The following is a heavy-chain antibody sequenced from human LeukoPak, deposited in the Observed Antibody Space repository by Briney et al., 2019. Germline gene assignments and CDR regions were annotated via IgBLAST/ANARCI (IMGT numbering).Heavy chain of an antibody. Sequence: SETLSLTCAVYGGSFSGYYWSWIRQPPGKGLEWIGEINHSGSTNYNPSLKSRVTISVDTSKNQFSLKLSSVTAADTAVYYCARASWYSSGTTFDYWGQGTLVTVSS. D-gene: IGHD6-19*01. CDR1: GGSFSGYY. CDR3: ARASWYSSGTTFDY. V-gene: IGHV4-34*01. CDR2: INHSGST. J-gene: IGHJ4*02.